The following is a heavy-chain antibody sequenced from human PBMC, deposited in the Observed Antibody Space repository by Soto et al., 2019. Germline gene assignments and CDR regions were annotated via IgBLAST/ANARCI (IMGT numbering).Heavy chain of an antibody. V-gene: IGHV5-10-1*01. Sequence: PGESLKISCKGSGYSFTSYWISWVRQMPGKGLEWMGRIDPSDSYTNYSPSFQGHVTISADESISTAYLQWSSLKASDTAMYYCARQLGQWLVRTVEDVWGQGTTVTVSS. CDR3: ARQLGQWLVRTVEDV. CDR1: GYSFTSYW. CDR2: IDPSDSYT. J-gene: IGHJ6*02. D-gene: IGHD6-19*01.